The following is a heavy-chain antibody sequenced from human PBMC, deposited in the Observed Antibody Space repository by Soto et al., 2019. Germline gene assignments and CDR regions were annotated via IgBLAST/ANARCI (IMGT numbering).Heavy chain of an antibody. CDR1: GGTFSNHA. D-gene: IGHD2-21*02. Sequence: SVEVSCRASGGTFSNHAISWVRQAPGQGLEWVGGIIPMFPTADYAQRFQGRVTITADDSTTTVYMELSGLRSEDTAMYYCARDDATYCGGDCYRYFYYGMDVWGQGTTVTVSS. CDR3: ARDDATYCGGDCYRYFYYGMDV. CDR2: IIPMFPTA. V-gene: IGHV1-69*13. J-gene: IGHJ6*02.